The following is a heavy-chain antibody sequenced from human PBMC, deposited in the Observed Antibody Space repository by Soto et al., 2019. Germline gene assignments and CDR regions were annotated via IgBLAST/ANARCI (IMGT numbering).Heavy chain of an antibody. Sequence: EVKLVESGGGLVQPGGSLRLSCAASGFTFSAHYMDWVRQAPGKGLEWVCRIKNKANSYTTEYAASVEGRFTISREDSQNSLYLQMNSLKTEDTAVYYCARVSLVGPSGGRYFDYWGQGSQVAVSS. CDR1: GFTFSAHY. D-gene: IGHD1-26*01. CDR2: IKNKANSYTT. J-gene: IGHJ4*02. V-gene: IGHV3-72*01. CDR3: ARVSLVGPSGGRYFDY.